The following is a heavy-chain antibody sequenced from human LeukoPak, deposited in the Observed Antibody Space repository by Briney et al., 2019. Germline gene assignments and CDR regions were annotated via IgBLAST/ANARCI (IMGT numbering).Heavy chain of an antibody. V-gene: IGHV1-2*02. CDR2: INPNSGGT. CDR3: ARVDSSGYYLRAFDI. CDR1: GYTFTGYY. J-gene: IGHJ3*02. Sequence: APVKVSCKASGYTFTGYYMHWVRQAPGQGLEWMGWINPNSGGTNYAQKFQGRVTMTRDTSISTAYMELSRLRSDDTAVYYCARVDSSGYYLRAFDIWGQGTMVTVSS. D-gene: IGHD3-22*01.